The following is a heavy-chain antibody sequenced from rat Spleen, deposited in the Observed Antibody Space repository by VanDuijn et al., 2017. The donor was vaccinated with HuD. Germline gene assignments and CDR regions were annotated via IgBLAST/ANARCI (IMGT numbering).Heavy chain of an antibody. CDR2: INSEGST. V-gene: IGHV3-3*01. CDR1: GYSITSSYR. Sequence: EVQLQESGPGLVKPSQSLSLTCSVTGYSITSSYRWNWIRKFPGNKLEWMGYINSEGSTNYNPSLKSRISISRDTSKNQFFLQVNSVTTEDTATYYCARWHYYSSYISSWFAYWGQGTLVTVSS. D-gene: IGHD1-2*01. CDR3: ARWHYYSSYISSWFAY. J-gene: IGHJ3*01.